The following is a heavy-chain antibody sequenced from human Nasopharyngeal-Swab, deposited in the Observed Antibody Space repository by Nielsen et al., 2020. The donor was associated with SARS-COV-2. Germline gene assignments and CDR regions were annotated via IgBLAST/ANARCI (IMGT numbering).Heavy chain of an antibody. J-gene: IGHJ6*02. V-gene: IGHV4-4*02. Sequence: AESLSLTCAVSGCSISSSNWWSWVRQPPGKGLEWIGEIYHSGSTNYNPSLKSRVTISVDKSKNQFSLKLSSVTAADTAVYYCARVLAERAYYDFWSGYSDYYYGMDVWGQGTTVTVSS. CDR3: ARVLAERAYYDFWSGYSDYYYGMDV. D-gene: IGHD3-3*01. CDR1: GCSISSSNW. CDR2: IYHSGST.